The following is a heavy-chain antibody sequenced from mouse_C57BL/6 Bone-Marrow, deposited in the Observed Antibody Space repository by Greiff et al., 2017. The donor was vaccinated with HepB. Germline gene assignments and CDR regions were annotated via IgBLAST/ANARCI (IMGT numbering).Heavy chain of an antibody. CDR1: GYTFTSYG. J-gene: IGHJ1*03. CDR3: AKDGYYGSSHWYFDV. CDR2: IYPRSGNT. V-gene: IGHV1-81*01. D-gene: IGHD1-1*01. Sequence: VQLQQSGAELARPGASVKLSCKASGYTFTSYGISWVKQRTGQGLEWIGEIYPRSGNTYYNEKFKGKATLTADKYSSTAYMELRSLTSEDSAVYFCAKDGYYGSSHWYFDVWGTGTTVTVSS.